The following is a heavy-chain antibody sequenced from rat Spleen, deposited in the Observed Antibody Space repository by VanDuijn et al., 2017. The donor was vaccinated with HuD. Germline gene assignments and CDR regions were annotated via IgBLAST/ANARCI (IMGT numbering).Heavy chain of an antibody. D-gene: IGHD1-12*02. CDR3: ARSDGVHYFLPFAD. Sequence: EVQLQESGPGLVKPSQSLSLTCSVTGYSITSNYWGWIRKFPGNKMGWIGYIGYSGDTGYHPSLKSRISFTRETSRNQFFLQVNSVTTEDTATYYCARSDGVHYFLPFADWGQGSLVTVSS. V-gene: IGHV3-1*01. CDR1: GYSITSNY. J-gene: IGHJ3*01. CDR2: IGYSGDT.